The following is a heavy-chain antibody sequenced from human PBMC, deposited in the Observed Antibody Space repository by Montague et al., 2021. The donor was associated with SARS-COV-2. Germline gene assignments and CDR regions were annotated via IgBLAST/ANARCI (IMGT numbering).Heavy chain of an antibody. CDR2: INTSGST. J-gene: IGHJ6*03. CDR3: ARGRIDVNMIVVVVAGASFYMDV. Sequence: SETLSLTCAVYGGSFSGYHWTWIRQSPGKGLEWIGEINTSGSTNYNPSLKSRITISGDTSKNRFSLKLTSVTAADTAVYYCARGRIDVNMIVVVVAGASFYMDVWGKGTTVTVSS. CDR1: GGSFSGYH. D-gene: IGHD3-22*01. V-gene: IGHV4-34*01.